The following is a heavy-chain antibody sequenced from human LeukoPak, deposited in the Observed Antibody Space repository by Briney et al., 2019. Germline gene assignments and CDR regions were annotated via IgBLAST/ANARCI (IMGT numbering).Heavy chain of an antibody. CDR3: AQYYYDSSGYFDY. CDR1: GGTFSSYA. CDR2: IIPIFGTA. D-gene: IGHD3-22*01. J-gene: IGHJ4*02. Sequence: SVKVSRKASGGTFSSYAISWVRQAPGQGLEWMGGIIPIFGTANYAQKFQGRVTITADESTSTAYMELSSLRSEDTAVYYCAQYYYDSSGYFDYWGQGTLVTVSS. V-gene: IGHV1-69*13.